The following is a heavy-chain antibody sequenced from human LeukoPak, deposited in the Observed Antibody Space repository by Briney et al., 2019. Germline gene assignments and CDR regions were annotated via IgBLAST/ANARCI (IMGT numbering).Heavy chain of an antibody. V-gene: IGHV4-31*03. CDR3: ARVDVFGVVSSDYYYYYMDV. J-gene: IGHJ6*03. D-gene: IGHD3-3*01. Sequence: PSQTLSLTCTVSGGSISSGGYYWSWIRQHPGKGLEWIGYIYYSGSTYYNPSLKSRVTISVDTSKNQFSLKLSYVTAADTAVYYCARVDVFGVVSSDYYYYYMDVWGKGTTVTVSS. CDR2: IYYSGST. CDR1: GGSISSGGYY.